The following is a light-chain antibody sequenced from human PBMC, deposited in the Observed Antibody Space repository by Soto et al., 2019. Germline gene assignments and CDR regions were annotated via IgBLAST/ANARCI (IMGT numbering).Light chain of an antibody. Sequence: DIVMAQSPDSLTVSLGERATINCKSSQSVLFSSNHKNYLAWYQQKPGQPPKLLFYWASTRESGVPDRFSGSGSGTDFTLTISSLQAADVAVYYCQQYYSSPLTFGGGTKVEIK. J-gene: IGKJ4*01. CDR3: QQYYSSPLT. CDR2: WAS. CDR1: QSVLFSSNHKNY. V-gene: IGKV4-1*01.